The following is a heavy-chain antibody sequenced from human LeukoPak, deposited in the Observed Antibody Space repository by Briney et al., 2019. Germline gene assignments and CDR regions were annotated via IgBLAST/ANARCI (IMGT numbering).Heavy chain of an antibody. CDR1: GGSISSYY. CDR2: IYYSGST. D-gene: IGHD3-22*01. Sequence: SETLSLTCTVSGGSISSYYWSWIRQPPGKGLEWIGYIYYSGSTNYNPSLKSRVTMSIDTSKNQFSLKLSSVTAADTAVYYCARGRLYYDSSGYYGARYYYYYMDVWGKGTTVTVSS. CDR3: ARGRLYYDSSGYYGARYYYYYMDV. V-gene: IGHV4-59*12. J-gene: IGHJ6*03.